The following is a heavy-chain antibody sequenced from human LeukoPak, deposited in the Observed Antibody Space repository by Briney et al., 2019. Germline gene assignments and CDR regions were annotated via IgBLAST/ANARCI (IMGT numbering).Heavy chain of an antibody. D-gene: IGHD3-16*02. CDR3: ARDNYDYVWGSYRPRGFDY. V-gene: IGHV3-30-3*01. J-gene: IGHJ4*02. Sequence: GGSLRLSCVASGFSFGNYWMNWVRQAPGKGLEWVAVISYDGSNKYYADSVKGRFTISRDNSKNTLYLQMNSLRAEDTAVYYCARDNYDYVWGSYRPRGFDYWGQGTLVTVCS. CDR1: GFSFGNYW. CDR2: ISYDGSNK.